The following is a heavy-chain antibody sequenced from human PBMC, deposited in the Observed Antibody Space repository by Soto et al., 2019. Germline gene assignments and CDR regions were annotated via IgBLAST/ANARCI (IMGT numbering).Heavy chain of an antibody. J-gene: IGHJ3*02. Sequence: SETLSLTCTVSGGSISSGGYYWSWIRQHPGKGLEWIGYIYYSGSTYYNPSLKSRVTISVDTSKNQFSLKLSSVTAADTAVYYCARHRGYSQVRAFDIWGQGTIVTVSS. V-gene: IGHV4-31*03. CDR2: IYYSGST. CDR1: GGSISSGGYY. D-gene: IGHD3-10*02. CDR3: ARHRGYSQVRAFDI.